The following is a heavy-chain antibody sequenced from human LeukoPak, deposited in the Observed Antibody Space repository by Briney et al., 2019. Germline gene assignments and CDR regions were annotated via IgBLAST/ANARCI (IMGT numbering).Heavy chain of an antibody. CDR2: IYTSGST. V-gene: IGHV4-59*10. D-gene: IGHD6-13*01. CDR3: ARGRIAAAVSWFDP. J-gene: IGHJ5*02. Sequence: SETLSLTCAVYGGSFSGYYWSWIRQPAGKGLEWIGRIYTSGSTNYNPSLKSRVTISVDTSKNQFSLKLSSVTAADTAVYYCARGRIAAAVSWFDPWGQGTLVTVSS. CDR1: GGSFSGYY.